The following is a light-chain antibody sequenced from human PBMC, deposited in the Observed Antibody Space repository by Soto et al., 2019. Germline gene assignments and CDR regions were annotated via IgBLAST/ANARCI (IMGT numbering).Light chain of an antibody. J-gene: IGLJ3*02. Sequence: QSVLTQPPSVSGAPGQRVTIACTGSSSNIGRGYDVHWYQQFPGSAPRLLLSGDSNRPSGVPDRFSGSRSGTSASLAITGVQAEDDADYYCQSFDSGLTISWVFGGGTKLTVL. CDR1: SSNIGRGYD. CDR2: GDS. V-gene: IGLV1-40*01. CDR3: QSFDSGLTISWV.